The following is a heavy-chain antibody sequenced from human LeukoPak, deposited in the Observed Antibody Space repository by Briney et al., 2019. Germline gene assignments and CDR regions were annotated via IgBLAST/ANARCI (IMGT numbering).Heavy chain of an antibody. CDR1: GFSFSTYE. Sequence: PGGSLRLSCAASGFSFSTYEMNWVRQAPGKGLEWVSFISSSGSSIHYAGSVKGRFTISRDNSKNTLFLQMNSLRVEDTAVYYCATSFGDYDAHSWGQGTLVTVSS. D-gene: IGHD4/OR15-4a*01. J-gene: IGHJ4*02. CDR3: ATSFGDYDAHS. V-gene: IGHV3-48*03. CDR2: ISSSGSSI.